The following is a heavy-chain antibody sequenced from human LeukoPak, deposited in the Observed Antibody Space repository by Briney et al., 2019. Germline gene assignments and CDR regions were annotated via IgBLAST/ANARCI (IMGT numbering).Heavy chain of an antibody. CDR1: GGSISSSSYY. V-gene: IGHV4-39*01. J-gene: IGHJ6*02. Sequence: SETLSLTCTVSGGSISSSSYYWGWIRQPPGKGLEWIGSIYYSGSTYYNPSLKSRVTISVDTSKNQFSLKLSSVTAADTAVYYCARKTVIIQYYYYYYGMDVWGQGTTVTVSS. CDR3: ARKTVIIQYYYYYYGMDV. CDR2: IYYSGST. D-gene: IGHD2-21*01.